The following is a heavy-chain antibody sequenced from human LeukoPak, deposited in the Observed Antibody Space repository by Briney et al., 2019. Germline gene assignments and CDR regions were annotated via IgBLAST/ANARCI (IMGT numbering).Heavy chain of an antibody. CDR1: GFTFGDYA. D-gene: IGHD6-13*01. CDR2: IRSKAYGGTT. CDR3: TRERYSSSWYEGRNWFDP. J-gene: IGHJ5*02. Sequence: QPGRSLRLSCTASGFTFGDYAMSWFRQAPGKGLEWVGFIRSKAYGGTTEYAASVKGRFTISRDDSKSIAYLQMNSLKTEDTAVYYCTRERYSSSWYEGRNWFDPWGQGTLVTVSS. V-gene: IGHV3-49*03.